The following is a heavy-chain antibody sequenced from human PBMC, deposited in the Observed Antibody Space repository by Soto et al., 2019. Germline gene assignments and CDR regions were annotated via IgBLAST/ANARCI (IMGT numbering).Heavy chain of an antibody. CDR2: IDPSDSYT. CDR1: GYSFTSYW. Sequence: GESLKISCKGSGYSFTSYWISWVRQMPGKGLEWMGRIDPSDSYTNYSPSFQGHVTISADKSISTAYLQWSSLKASDTAMYYCARHISNRITMVRGVISYWGQGTLVTVSS. D-gene: IGHD3-10*01. V-gene: IGHV5-10-1*01. J-gene: IGHJ4*02. CDR3: ARHISNRITMVRGVISY.